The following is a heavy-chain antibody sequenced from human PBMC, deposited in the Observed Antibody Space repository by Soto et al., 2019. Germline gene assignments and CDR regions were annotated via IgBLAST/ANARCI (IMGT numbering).Heavy chain of an antibody. CDR3: AKDLSFRSGTLDGYYGMDV. CDR2: ISYDGSNK. CDR1: GFTFSSYG. D-gene: IGHD3-10*01. J-gene: IGHJ6*02. V-gene: IGHV3-30*18. Sequence: QVQLVESGGGVVQPGRSLRLSCAASGFTFSSYGMHWVRQAPGKGLEWVAVISYDGSNKYYADSVKGRFTISRDNSKNTLYLQMNSLRAEDTAVYYCAKDLSFRSGTLDGYYGMDVWGQGTTVTVSS.